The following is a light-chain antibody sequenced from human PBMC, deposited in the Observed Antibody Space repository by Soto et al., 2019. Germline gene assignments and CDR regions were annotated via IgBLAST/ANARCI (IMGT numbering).Light chain of an antibody. CDR1: QSVSSY. V-gene: IGKV3-11*01. CDR2: DAS. CDR3: QQRSNGSPIT. Sequence: DIVLTQSPATLSSSPGERATLSCRASQSVSSYLAWYQQKPGQAPTLLIYDASNRAPGIPARFSGSGSGTDFTLTISSLVPEDFVVYYCQQRSNGSPITFGGGTKVEIK. J-gene: IGKJ4*02.